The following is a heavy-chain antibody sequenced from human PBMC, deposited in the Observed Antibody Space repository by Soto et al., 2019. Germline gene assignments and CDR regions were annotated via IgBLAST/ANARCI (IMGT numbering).Heavy chain of an antibody. J-gene: IGHJ4*02. CDR2: IYRSGVT. CDR1: GDSSSTSTYS. D-gene: IGHD2-21*02. Sequence: PSETLSLTCSFSGDSSSTSTYSWSWIRQPPGKALELVGFIYRSGVTSYNPSLKSRVSMSIDTSKDQFSLRLKSVTAADTALYFCARQRTSVVTQAYFDVWGPGSLVTVSS. V-gene: IGHV4-30-2*03. CDR3: ARQRTSVVTQAYFDV.